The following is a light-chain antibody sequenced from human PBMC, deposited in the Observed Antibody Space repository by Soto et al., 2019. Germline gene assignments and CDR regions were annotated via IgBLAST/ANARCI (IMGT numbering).Light chain of an antibody. CDR3: AAWDDGLSGFV. J-gene: IGLJ1*01. CDR2: RNN. CDR1: SSNTGSNY. V-gene: IGLV1-47*01. Sequence: QSALTQPPSASGAPGQRVTISCSGSSSNTGSNYVYWYQQLPGTAPKLLIYRNNQRPSGVPDRFSGSKSGTSASLAISALRSEDEADYSCAAWDDGLSGFVFGPGTKLTVL.